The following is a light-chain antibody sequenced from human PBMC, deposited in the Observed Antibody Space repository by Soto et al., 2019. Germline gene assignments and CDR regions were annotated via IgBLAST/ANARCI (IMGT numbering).Light chain of an antibody. CDR1: QSISTF. CDR3: QQYNSYSRT. CDR2: VAS. V-gene: IGKV1-5*01. Sequence: DIQMTQTTSSLSASVGDRVTITCRASQSISTFLNWYQQKPGKAPTLLIYVASSLESGVPSRFSGSGSGTEFTLTISSLQPDDFATYYCQQYNSYSRTFGQGTKVDIK. J-gene: IGKJ1*01.